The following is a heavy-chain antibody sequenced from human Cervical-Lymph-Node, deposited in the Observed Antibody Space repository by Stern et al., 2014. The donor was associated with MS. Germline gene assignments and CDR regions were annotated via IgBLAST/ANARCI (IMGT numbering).Heavy chain of an antibody. CDR1: GGTFSIYA. D-gene: IGHD5-24*01. J-gene: IGHJ4*02. CDR2: IIPIFGTA. V-gene: IGHV1-69*01. Sequence: VQLVESGAEVKKPGSSVEVSCKASGGTFSIYAFSWVRQAPGQGLEWMGGIIPIFGTANYAQKFQGRVTITADESTSTAYMDLSSLRSEDTALYYCAREGKARDGYNNPFDYWGQGTLVTVSS. CDR3: AREGKARDGYNNPFDY.